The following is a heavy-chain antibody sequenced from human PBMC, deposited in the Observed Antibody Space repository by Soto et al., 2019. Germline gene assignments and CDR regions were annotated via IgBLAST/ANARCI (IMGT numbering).Heavy chain of an antibody. D-gene: IGHD3-10*01. V-gene: IGHV1-69*04. CDR1: GGTFSSYT. J-gene: IGHJ4*02. Sequence: GASVKVSCKASGGTFSSYTISWVRQAPGQGLEWMGRIIPILGIANYAQKFQGRVTITADKSTSTAYMELSSLRSEDTAVYYCAKDYPYCGAGGYKYFDYWGQGTLVTVSA. CDR3: AKDYPYCGAGGYKYFDY. CDR2: IIPILGIA.